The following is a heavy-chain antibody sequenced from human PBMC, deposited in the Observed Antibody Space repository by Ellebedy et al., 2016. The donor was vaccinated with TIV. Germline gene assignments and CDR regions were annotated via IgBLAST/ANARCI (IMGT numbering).Heavy chain of an antibody. V-gene: IGHV4-59*01. CDR1: GGSIRNYY. J-gene: IGHJ4*02. D-gene: IGHD2-2*01. Sequence: MPGGSLRLSCTVSGGSIRNYYWTWIRQPPGKGLEWIGHMYYSGSSNYNPSLRSRVTMSIDTSKNQFSLKMSSVTAADTAVYCAASESADSDYWGPGTLVTVSS. CDR2: MYYSGSS. CDR3: ASESADSDY.